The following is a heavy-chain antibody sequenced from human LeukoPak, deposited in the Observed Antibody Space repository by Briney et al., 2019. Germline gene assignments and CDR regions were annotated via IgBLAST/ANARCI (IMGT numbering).Heavy chain of an antibody. CDR1: GGSISSGGYY. CDR2: IYYSGST. J-gene: IGHJ4*02. V-gene: IGHV4-31*03. CDR3: AREGHDYGAY. Sequence: PSETLSLTCTVSGGSISSGGYYWSWIRQHPGKGLEWTGYIYYSGSTYYNPSLKSRVTISVDTSKNQFSLKLSSVTAADTAVYYCAREGHDYGAYWGQGTLVTISS. D-gene: IGHD4-17*01.